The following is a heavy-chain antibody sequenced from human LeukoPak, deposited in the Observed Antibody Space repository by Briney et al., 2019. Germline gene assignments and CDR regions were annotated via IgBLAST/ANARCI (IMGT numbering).Heavy chain of an antibody. CDR2: IYYSGST. J-gene: IGHJ6*03. D-gene: IGHD5-18*01. CDR1: GGSISSYY. CDR3: ARTTEGGYTYNYFYYYYMDV. V-gene: IGHV4-59*01. Sequence: PSETLSLTCTVSGGSISSYYWSWIRQPPGKGLEWIGYIYYSGSTNYNPSLKSRISISVDTSKNQFSLKLSSVTAADTAVYYCARTTEGGYTYNYFYYYYMDVWGKGTTVTISS.